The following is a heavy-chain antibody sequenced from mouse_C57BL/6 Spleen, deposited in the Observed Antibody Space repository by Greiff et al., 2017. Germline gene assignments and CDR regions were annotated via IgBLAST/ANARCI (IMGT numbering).Heavy chain of an antibody. CDR1: GYAFSSSW. Sequence: QVQLQQSGAELVKPGASVKISCKASGYAFSSSWMNWVKQRPGKGLEWIGQIYPGDGDTNYNGKFKGKATLTADKSSSTAYMQLSSLTSEDSAVYFGARQGGYGSSGGFAYWGQRTLVTVSA. CDR3: ARQGGYGSSGGFAY. D-gene: IGHD1-1*01. V-gene: IGHV1-80*01. CDR2: IYPGDGDT. J-gene: IGHJ3*01.